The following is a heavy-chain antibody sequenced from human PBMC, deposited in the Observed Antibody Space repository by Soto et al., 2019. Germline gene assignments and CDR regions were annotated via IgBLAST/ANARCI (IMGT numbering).Heavy chain of an antibody. D-gene: IGHD4-17*01. V-gene: IGHV3-21*01. J-gene: IGHJ4*02. CDR3: ARDDYGDYPHDY. CDR2: ISASSSHI. CDR1: GFTFTTYS. Sequence: EVQLVESGGGLVKPGGSLRLSCAASGFTFTTYSMNWVRQAPGKGLEWVSSISASSSHIYYAGSVTGRFTISRDNAENSLYLQMNRLRVEDTAVYYCARDDYGDYPHDYWGQGTLVTVSS.